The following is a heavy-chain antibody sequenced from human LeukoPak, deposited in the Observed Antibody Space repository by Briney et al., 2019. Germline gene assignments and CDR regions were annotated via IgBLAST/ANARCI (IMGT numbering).Heavy chain of an antibody. Sequence: ASVKVSCKASGYTFTGYYMHWVPQAPRQALEWVGWINPNSGGTIYAQKFQGRVTMPRDTSISTAYRALSRLRSDATAVYYCARSLVPYSSGWARGNDYWGQGTLVTVSS. V-gene: IGHV1-2*02. CDR2: INPNSGGT. J-gene: IGHJ4*02. CDR3: ARSLVPYSSGWARGNDY. D-gene: IGHD6-19*01. CDR1: GYTFTGYY.